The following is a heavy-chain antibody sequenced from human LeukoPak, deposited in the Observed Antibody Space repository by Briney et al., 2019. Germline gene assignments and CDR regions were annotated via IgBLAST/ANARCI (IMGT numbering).Heavy chain of an antibody. CDR1: GGSISSGSYY. CDR2: IYYSGST. CDR3: ARGPLYYYDSSRRQYYFDY. Sequence: PAQTLSLTCTVSGGSISSGSYYWSRIRQPAGKGLEWIGYIYYSGSTKYKPSLKSRVTISVDTSKNQFSLKMRSVTAADTAVYYCARGPLYYYDSSRRQYYFDYWGQGTLVTVSS. V-gene: IGHV4-61*10. D-gene: IGHD3-22*01. J-gene: IGHJ4*02.